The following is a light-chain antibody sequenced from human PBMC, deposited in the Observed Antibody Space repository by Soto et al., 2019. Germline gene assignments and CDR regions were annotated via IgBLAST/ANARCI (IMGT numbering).Light chain of an antibody. V-gene: IGLV1-40*01. CDR3: QSYDSSLSAL. CDR1: SSNIGAGYD. CDR2: GNS. Sequence: QPVLTQPPSVSGAPGQRVTISCTGSSSNIGAGYDVHWYQQLPGTAPKLLIYGNSNRPSGVPDRFSGSKSGTSASLAITGLQAEDEADYCCQSYDSSLSALFGGGTKVTVL. J-gene: IGLJ3*02.